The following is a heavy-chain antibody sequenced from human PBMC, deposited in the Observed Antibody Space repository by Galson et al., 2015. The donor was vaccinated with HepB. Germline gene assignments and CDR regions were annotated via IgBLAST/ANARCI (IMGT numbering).Heavy chain of an antibody. CDR1: GFTFTSSA. CDR2: IVVGSGNT. CDR3: AADDLLPPSCRY. Sequence: SCKASGFTFTSSAVQWVRQARGQRLEWIGWIVVGSGNTNYAQKFQERVTITRDMSTSTAYMELSSLRSEDTAVYYCAADDLLPPSCRYWGQGTLVTVSS. D-gene: IGHD2-15*01. V-gene: IGHV1-58*01. J-gene: IGHJ4*02.